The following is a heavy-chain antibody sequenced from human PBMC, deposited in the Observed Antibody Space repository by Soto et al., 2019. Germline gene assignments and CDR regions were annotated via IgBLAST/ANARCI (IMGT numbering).Heavy chain of an antibody. V-gene: IGHV3-23*01. J-gene: IGHJ4*02. CDR3: AKDHFVGPAPNYFDY. Sequence: GGSLRLSCAASGLTFSNYAMSWVRQAPGKGLEWVSGLSGSGESTYYADSVKGRFTISRDNSKNTLYLQMNSLRVDDTAVYYCAKDHFVGPAPNYFDYWGQGTLVTVSS. CDR1: GLTFSNYA. CDR2: LSGSGEST.